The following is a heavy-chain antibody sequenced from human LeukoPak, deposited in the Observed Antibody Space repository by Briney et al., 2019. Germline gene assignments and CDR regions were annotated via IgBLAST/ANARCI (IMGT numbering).Heavy chain of an antibody. J-gene: IGHJ4*02. CDR1: GGSFSGYY. CDR2: INHSGST. Sequence: PSETLSLTCAVYGGSFSGYYWSWIRQPPGKGLEWIGEINHSGSTNYNPSHKSRVTISVDTSKNQFSLKLSSVTAADTAVYYCARVWGAVAGQKPYYFDYWGQGTLVTVSS. CDR3: ARVWGAVAGQKPYYFDY. D-gene: IGHD6-19*01. V-gene: IGHV4-34*01.